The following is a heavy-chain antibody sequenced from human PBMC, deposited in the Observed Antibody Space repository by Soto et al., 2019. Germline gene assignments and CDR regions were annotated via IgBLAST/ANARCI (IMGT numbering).Heavy chain of an antibody. J-gene: IGHJ4*02. CDR3: ARFHNYYDPFDY. Sequence: SETLSLTCTVSGGSISSGGYYWSWIRQHPGKGLEWIGYIYYSGSTNYNPSLKSRVTISVDTSKNQFSLKLSYVTAADTAVYYCARFHNYYDPFDYWGQGTLVTVSS. CDR2: IYYSGST. D-gene: IGHD3-22*01. V-gene: IGHV4-61*08. CDR1: GGSISSGGYY.